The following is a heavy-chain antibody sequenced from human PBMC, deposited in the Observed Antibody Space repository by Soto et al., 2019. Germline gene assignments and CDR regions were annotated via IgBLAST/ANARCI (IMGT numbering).Heavy chain of an antibody. CDR2: INPNSGAT. D-gene: IGHD5-12*01. V-gene: IGHV1-2*04. CDR3: ARSVVSTPPNFDS. Sequence: QVQLVQSGAEVKKPGASVKVSCKPSGYTFTGYYIHWVRQAPGQGLEWMGWINPNSGATNYAQKLQGWVTITRDTSLSTAYMELSSLSSDDTALYYCARSVVSTPPNFDSWGQGTLVTVSS. J-gene: IGHJ4*02. CDR1: GYTFTGYY.